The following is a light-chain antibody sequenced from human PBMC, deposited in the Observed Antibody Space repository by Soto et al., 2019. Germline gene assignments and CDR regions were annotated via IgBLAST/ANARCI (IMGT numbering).Light chain of an antibody. CDR1: QSVSSN. V-gene: IGKV3-15*01. CDR3: QQYNTWPRS. Sequence: VVTQSPATVSVSQGERATLSFRASQSVSSNLAWYQQKPGQAPRLLIYGASTRVTGIPARFSGSGSGTEFTLTIGSLQSEDFAVYSCQQYNTWPRSFGGRTKA. CDR2: GAS. J-gene: IGKJ4*01.